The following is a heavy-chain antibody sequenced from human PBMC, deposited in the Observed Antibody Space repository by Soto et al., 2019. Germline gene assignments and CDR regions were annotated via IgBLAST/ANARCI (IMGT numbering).Heavy chain of an antibody. V-gene: IGHV1-8*01. CDR2: MNPNSGNT. D-gene: IGHD2-2*01. Sequence: QVQLVQSGAEVKKPGASVKVSCKASGYTFTSYDINWVRQATGQGLEWMGWMNPNSGNTGYAQKFQGRVTMTRNTSISTAYMELSSLRSEDTAVYYCARGQGFVVVPAASYYYMDVWGKGTTVTVSS. J-gene: IGHJ6*03. CDR1: GYTFTSYD. CDR3: ARGQGFVVVPAASYYYMDV.